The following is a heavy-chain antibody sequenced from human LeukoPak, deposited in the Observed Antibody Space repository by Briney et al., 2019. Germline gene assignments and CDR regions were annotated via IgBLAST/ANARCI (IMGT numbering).Heavy chain of an antibody. CDR3: ARIYGSNGGAFDI. Sequence: ASVKVSCKASGYTFTDYYMHWVRQAPGQGLEWMGWINPNSGGTNYAQKFQGRVTMTRDTSISTAYMEMSSLRSDDTTVYYCARIYGSNGGAFDIWGQGTMVTVSS. CDR1: GYTFTDYY. J-gene: IGHJ3*02. V-gene: IGHV1-2*02. D-gene: IGHD4-23*01. CDR2: INPNSGGT.